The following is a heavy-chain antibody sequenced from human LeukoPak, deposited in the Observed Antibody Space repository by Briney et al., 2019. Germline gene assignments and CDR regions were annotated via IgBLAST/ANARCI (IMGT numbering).Heavy chain of an antibody. CDR2: IYHIGST. CDR1: SGSINNYY. J-gene: IGHJ3*02. V-gene: IGHV4-59*01. D-gene: IGHD3-22*01. Sequence: SETLSLTCSVSSGSINNYYWNWFRQSPGKGLEWIGDIYHIGSTNYNPSLRSRVTISVDTSKNQFSLKLNSVTAADTAVYYCARDLVVSYAFDIWGQGTMVTVSS. CDR3: ARDLVVSYAFDI.